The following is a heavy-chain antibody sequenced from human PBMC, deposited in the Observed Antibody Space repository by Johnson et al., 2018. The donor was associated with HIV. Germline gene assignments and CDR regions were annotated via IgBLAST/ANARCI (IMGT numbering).Heavy chain of an antibody. CDR3: ARLRGAFDI. V-gene: IGHV3-20*04. CDR2: INWNGGNT. J-gene: IGHJ3*02. D-gene: IGHD3-10*01. Sequence: VQLVETGGGVIRPGGSLRLSCAASGFTFADYGMTWVRQAPGKGLEWVSGINWNGGNTGYVDSVKGRFTISRENSKNTLYLQMGSLRVEDMAVYYCARLRGAFDIWGQGTMVTVSS. CDR1: GFTFADYG.